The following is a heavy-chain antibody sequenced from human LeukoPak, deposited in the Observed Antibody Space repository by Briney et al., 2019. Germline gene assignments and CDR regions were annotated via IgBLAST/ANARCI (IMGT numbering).Heavy chain of an antibody. J-gene: IGHJ3*02. D-gene: IGHD3-22*01. V-gene: IGHV4-39*07. CDR3: ARDTVVISHDAFDI. Sequence: SETLSLTCTVSGGSIRSSSYYWDWIRQPPGKGLEWIGEINHSGSTNYNPSLKSRVTISVDTSKNQFSLRLSSVTAADTAVYYCARDTVVISHDAFDIWGLGTMVTVSS. CDR2: INHSGST. CDR1: GGSIRSSSYY.